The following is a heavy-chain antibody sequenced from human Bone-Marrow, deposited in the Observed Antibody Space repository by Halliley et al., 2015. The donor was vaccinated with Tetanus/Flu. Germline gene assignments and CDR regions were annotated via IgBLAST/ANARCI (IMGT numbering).Heavy chain of an antibody. Sequence: LRLSCTVSGGFIRSGGYYWSWIRQHPGKGLEWVGNIYYSGSTYYNPSLKSRVTISVDTSKNQFSLKLSSVTSADTAVYYCARGVGNNWSAPGGQGPLVPVPS. CDR2: IYYSGST. CDR3: ARGVGNNWSAP. J-gene: IGHJ5*02. V-gene: IGHV4-31*03. D-gene: IGHD1-26*01. CDR1: GGFIRSGGYY.